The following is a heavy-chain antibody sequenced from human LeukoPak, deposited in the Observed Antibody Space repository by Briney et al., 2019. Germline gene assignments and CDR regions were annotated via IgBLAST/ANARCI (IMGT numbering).Heavy chain of an antibody. Sequence: GGSLRLSCAASGFTVSNSYMSWVRQAPGKGLEWVSVIYAGGRTWYADSVKGRFTISRDNFKNTLYLHMNSLRAEDTAVYYCARDQYSYGSGSYPDYWGQGTLVTVSS. V-gene: IGHV3-53*01. J-gene: IGHJ4*02. D-gene: IGHD3-10*01. CDR3: ARDQYSYGSGSYPDY. CDR1: GFTVSNSY. CDR2: IYAGGRT.